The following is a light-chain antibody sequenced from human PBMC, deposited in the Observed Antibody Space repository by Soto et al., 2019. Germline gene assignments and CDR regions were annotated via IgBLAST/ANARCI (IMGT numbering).Light chain of an antibody. CDR3: SAYTGSSTPVV. V-gene: IGLV2-14*01. J-gene: IGLJ2*01. CDR2: DDS. Sequence: QSALTQPASVSGSPGQSITISCTGTSSDVGGYNYVSWYQQPPGKAPKLMIYDDSHRPSGVSNRFSGSKSGNTASLTISGLQAEDEADYYCSAYTGSSTPVVFGGGTKLTVL. CDR1: SSDVGGYNY.